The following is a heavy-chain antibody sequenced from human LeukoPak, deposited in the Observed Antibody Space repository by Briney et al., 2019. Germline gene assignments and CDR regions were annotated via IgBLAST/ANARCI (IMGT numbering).Heavy chain of an antibody. CDR3: ARRNYYGMDV. Sequence: RGSLRLSCAASGFTFSSYEMNWVRQAPGKGLEWVSYISSSGSTIYYADSVKGRFTISRDNAKNSLYLQMNSLRAEDTAVYYCARRNYYGMDVWGQGTTVTVSS. V-gene: IGHV3-48*03. J-gene: IGHJ6*02. CDR2: ISSSGSTI. CDR1: GFTFSSYE.